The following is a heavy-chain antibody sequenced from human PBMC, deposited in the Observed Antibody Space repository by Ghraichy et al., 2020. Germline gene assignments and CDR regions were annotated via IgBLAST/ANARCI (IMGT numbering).Heavy chain of an antibody. Sequence: SETLALTCTVSGGSISSSSYYWGWIRQPPGKGMEWIGSIYYSGSTYYNPSLKSRVTISVDTSKNQFSLKLSSVTAADTAVYYCARHSKGYCSGGSCGYFDYWGQGTLVTVSS. J-gene: IGHJ4*02. CDR2: IYYSGST. CDR3: ARHSKGYCSGGSCGYFDY. V-gene: IGHV4-39*01. CDR1: GGSISSSSYY. D-gene: IGHD2-15*01.